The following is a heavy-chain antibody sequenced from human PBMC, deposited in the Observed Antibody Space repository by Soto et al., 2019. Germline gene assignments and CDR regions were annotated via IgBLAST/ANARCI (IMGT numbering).Heavy chain of an antibody. Sequence: QVQLVQSGAEVKKPGSSVKVSCKASGGTFSSYTISWVRQAPGQGLEWMGRIIPILGIANYAQKFRGRVTITADKATSTAYMEPGSLRCGDTAVYYCTVEVVAARKWFDPWGHGSLVTVSS. CDR2: IIPILGIA. V-gene: IGHV1-69*02. D-gene: IGHD2-15*01. CDR3: TVEVVAARKWFDP. J-gene: IGHJ5*02. CDR1: GGTFSSYT.